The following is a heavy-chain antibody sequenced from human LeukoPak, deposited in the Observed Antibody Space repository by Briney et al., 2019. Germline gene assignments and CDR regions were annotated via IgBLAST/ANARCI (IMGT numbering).Heavy chain of an antibody. CDR1: GFTFSSYA. CDR2: ISGSGGST. J-gene: IGHJ4*02. D-gene: IGHD3-3*01. CDR3: AKLQPHFDFWSGYLDY. V-gene: IGHV3-23*01. Sequence: GGSLRLSCAASGFTFSSYAMSWVRQAPGKGLEWVSAISGSGGSTYYADCVKGRFTISRDNSKNTLYLQMNSLRAEDTAVYYCAKLQPHFDFWSGYLDYWGQGTLVTVSS.